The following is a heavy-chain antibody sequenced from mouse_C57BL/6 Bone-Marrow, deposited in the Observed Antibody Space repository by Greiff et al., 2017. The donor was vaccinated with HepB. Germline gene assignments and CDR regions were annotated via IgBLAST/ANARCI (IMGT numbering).Heavy chain of an antibody. CDR3: ARGGFYYAFAY. Sequence: QVQLKQSGAELVRPGTSVKMSCKASGYTFTNYWIGWAKQRPGHGLEWIGDIYPGGGYTNYNEKFKGKATLTADKSSSTAYMQFSRLTSEDSAIYYCARGGFYYAFAYWGQGTLVTVSA. V-gene: IGHV1-63*01. J-gene: IGHJ3*01. CDR1: GYTFTNYW. D-gene: IGHD2-1*01. CDR2: IYPGGGYT.